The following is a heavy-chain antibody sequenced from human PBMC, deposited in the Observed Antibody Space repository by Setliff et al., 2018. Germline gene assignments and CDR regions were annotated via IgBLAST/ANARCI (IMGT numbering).Heavy chain of an antibody. V-gene: IGHV4-59*11. CDR2: IYYSGST. CDR1: GGSISSSHY. Sequence: SETLSLTCAVSGGSISSSHYWSWIRQPPGKGLEWIGSIYYSGSTNYNPSLKRRLTISVDTSKNQFSLRLTSVTAADTAIYYCARVRNTQNGFFDYWSQGTLVTVSS. D-gene: IGHD1-1*01. J-gene: IGHJ4*02. CDR3: ARVRNTQNGFFDY.